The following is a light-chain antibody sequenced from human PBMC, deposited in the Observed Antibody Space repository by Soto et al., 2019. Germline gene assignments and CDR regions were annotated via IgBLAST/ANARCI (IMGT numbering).Light chain of an antibody. CDR3: QHYGSSQRT. Sequence: EIVLTHSPGTLSLSPGARATLSCRASQSVSSSYLAWYQRKPGQAPRLLIYGASSRATGIPDRFSGSGSGKDFNLTISRLEPEDFAMYYCQHYGSSQRTVGQGTKVDIK. J-gene: IGKJ1*01. CDR1: QSVSSSY. CDR2: GAS. V-gene: IGKV3-20*01.